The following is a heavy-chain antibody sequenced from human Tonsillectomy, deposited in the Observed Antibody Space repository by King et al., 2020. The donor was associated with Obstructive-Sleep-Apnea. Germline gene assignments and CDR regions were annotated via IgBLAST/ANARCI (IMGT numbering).Heavy chain of an antibody. V-gene: IGHV4-59*08. CDR2: IYYSGST. J-gene: IGHJ3*02. CDR1: NGSIRRYD. CDR3: ARHLYSSGYSGAFDT. D-gene: IGHD3-22*01. Sequence: VQLQESGPGLVKPSETLSLTCTVSNGSIRRYDWSWIRQPPGKGLERIGYIYYSGSTNYNPSTKSRVTISLDTSTNQFSLKLSSVTAADTAVYYCARHLYSSGYSGAFDTWGQGTTVTVSS.